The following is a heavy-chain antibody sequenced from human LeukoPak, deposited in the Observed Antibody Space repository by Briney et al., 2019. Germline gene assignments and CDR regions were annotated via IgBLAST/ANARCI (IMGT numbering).Heavy chain of an antibody. D-gene: IGHD5-18*01. CDR1: GFTVSSNY. J-gene: IGHJ4*02. CDR3: ARGVGGYTSGYFDY. V-gene: IGHV3-66*01. Sequence: GGSLRLSCAASGFTVSSNYMMWVRQAPGKGLQWVSVVYSGGVTYSAASVKDRFTISRDISKNPLDLQMNGLRVENTAVYYCARGVGGYTSGYFDYCGQGTLVTVSS. CDR2: VYSGGVT.